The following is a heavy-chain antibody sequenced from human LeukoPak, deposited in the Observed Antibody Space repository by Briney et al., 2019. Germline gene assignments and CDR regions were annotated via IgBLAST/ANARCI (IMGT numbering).Heavy chain of an antibody. J-gene: IGHJ5*02. CDR1: GYTFTGYY. V-gene: IGHV1-2*02. CDR2: INPNSGGT. D-gene: IGHD2-2*01. CDR3: ARPSSTSVDWFDP. Sequence: ASVKVSCKASGYTFTGYYMHWVRQAPRQGLEWMGWINPNSGGTNYAQKFQGRVTMTRDTSISTAYMELSRLRSDDTAVYYCARPSSTSVDWFDPWGQGTLVTVSS.